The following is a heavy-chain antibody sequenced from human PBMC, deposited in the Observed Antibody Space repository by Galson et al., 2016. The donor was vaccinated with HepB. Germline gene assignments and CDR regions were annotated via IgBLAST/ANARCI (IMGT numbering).Heavy chain of an antibody. Sequence: QSGAEVKKPGESLKISCKGSGYRFTTYWIGWVRQMPGKGLEWMGIIYPGDSDTNYSPSFQGQVTISVDKSISTVYLQWSILKASDTAMYYCARPPGWMGNTDYWGQGTLVTVSS. D-gene: IGHD6-19*01. J-gene: IGHJ4*02. CDR3: ARPPGWMGNTDY. CDR1: GYRFTTYW. V-gene: IGHV5-51*01. CDR2: IYPGDSDT.